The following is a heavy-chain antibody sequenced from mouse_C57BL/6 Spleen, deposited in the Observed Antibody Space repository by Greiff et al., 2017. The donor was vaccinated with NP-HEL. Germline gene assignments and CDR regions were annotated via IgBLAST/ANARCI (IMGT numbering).Heavy chain of an antibody. CDR2: IYPGDGDT. V-gene: IGHV1-80*01. CDR1: GYAFSSYW. J-gene: IGHJ1*03. CDR3: ARSEPIYYGSSWYFDV. Sequence: LQQSGASVKISCKASGYAFSSYWMNWVKQRPGKGLEWIGQIYPGDGDTNYNGKFKGKATLTADKSSSTAYMQLSSLTSEDSAVYFCARSEPIYYGSSWYFDVWGTGTTVTVSS. D-gene: IGHD1-1*01.